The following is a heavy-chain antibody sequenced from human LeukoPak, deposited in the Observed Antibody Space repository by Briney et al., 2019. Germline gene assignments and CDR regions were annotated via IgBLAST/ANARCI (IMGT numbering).Heavy chain of an antibody. D-gene: IGHD1-26*01. Sequence: GASVKVPCKPSGYTFTGYYLHWVRQAPGQGLEWVGWINPKTGATNYAQKFQGRVTMTRDTSSNTGNMELSRLRSDDTAVYYCARSIVGATPVDYWGQGTLVTVSS. CDR3: ARSIVGATPVDY. V-gene: IGHV1-2*02. CDR1: GYTFTGYY. CDR2: INPKTGAT. J-gene: IGHJ4*02.